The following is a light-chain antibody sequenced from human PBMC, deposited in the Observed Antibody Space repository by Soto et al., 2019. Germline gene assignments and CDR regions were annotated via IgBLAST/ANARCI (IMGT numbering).Light chain of an antibody. CDR2: EVR. V-gene: IGLV2-8*01. CDR1: SSDIVSYNF. Sequence: SALTQPPSASGSPGQSVTISCTGTSSDIVSYNFVSWYQQHPGKAPKVMLYEVRKRPSGVPDRFSGSKSGNTASLTVSGLQADDEADYYCTSYAGGNILVFGGGTKLTVL. J-gene: IGLJ2*01. CDR3: TSYAGGNILV.